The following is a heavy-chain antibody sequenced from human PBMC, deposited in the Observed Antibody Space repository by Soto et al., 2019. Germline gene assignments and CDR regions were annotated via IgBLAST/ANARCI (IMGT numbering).Heavy chain of an antibody. J-gene: IGHJ4*02. Sequence: QLQEPGQGLVNPPQTRPPTATVPGGSIGGGVYYWSWIVQHPGRGLEWIGYIFYSGNSFYNPSLKSGVTISVDTSKNQFSLQLSSVTAADTAIYYCARLSSLYYNSDYGGYYFDYWGQGTLVSVSS. V-gene: IGHV4-31*03. CDR2: IFYSGNS. D-gene: IGHD3-10*01. CDR3: ARLSSLYYNSDYGGYYFDY. CDR1: GGSIGGGVYY.